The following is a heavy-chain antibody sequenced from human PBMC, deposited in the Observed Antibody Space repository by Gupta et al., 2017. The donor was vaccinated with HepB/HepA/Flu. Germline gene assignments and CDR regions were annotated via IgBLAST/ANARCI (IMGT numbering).Heavy chain of an antibody. CDR1: GFTFSSYG. J-gene: IGHJ2*01. CDR2: IWYDGSNK. Sequence: QVQLVESGGGVVQPGRSLRLSCAASGFTFSSYGMHWVRQAPGKGLEWVAVIWYDGSNKYYADSVKGRFTISRDNSKNTLYLQMNSLRAEDTAVYYCARDPESEDDYGDYGGNWYFDLWGRGTLVTVSS. CDR3: ARDPESEDDYGDYGGNWYFDL. D-gene: IGHD4-17*01. V-gene: IGHV3-33*01.